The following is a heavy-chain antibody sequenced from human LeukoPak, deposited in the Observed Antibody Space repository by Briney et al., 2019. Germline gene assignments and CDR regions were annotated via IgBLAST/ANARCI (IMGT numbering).Heavy chain of an antibody. CDR2: INTISGGT. J-gene: IGHJ4*02. CDR1: AFSFSIYT. D-gene: IGHD3-10*01. Sequence: SAFSFSIYTMDCVRQAPGQGRGWMGWINTISGGTTYAQTFQGRATLTRDPSITTAYMELSRPRPDAPSLFYFARVRIGVVRGDFDYWGQGTLVTVAS. CDR3: ARVRIGVVRGDFDY. V-gene: IGHV1-2*02.